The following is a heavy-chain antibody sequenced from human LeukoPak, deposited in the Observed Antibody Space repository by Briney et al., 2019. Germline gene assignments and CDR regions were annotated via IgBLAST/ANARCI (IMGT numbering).Heavy chain of an antibody. CDR2: IWYDGSNK. CDR3: EKGTTVVPPEPDAFDI. V-gene: IGHV3-33*06. Sequence: GGSLRLSCAASGFTFSSYGMHWVRQAPGKGLEWVAVIWYDGSNKYYADSVKGRFTISRDNSKNTLYLQMNSLRAEDTAVYYCEKGTTVVPPEPDAFDIWGQATMVTVST. J-gene: IGHJ3*02. CDR1: GFTFSSYG. D-gene: IGHD4-23*01.